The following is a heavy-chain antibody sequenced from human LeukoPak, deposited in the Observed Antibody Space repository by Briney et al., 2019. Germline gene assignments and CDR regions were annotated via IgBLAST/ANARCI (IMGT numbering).Heavy chain of an antibody. Sequence: SGGSLRLSCVASGFTFSSYWMSWVRQAPGKGLEWVANIRQDGDEKYYVDSVKGRFTISRDNAKNSVHLQMNSLRAEDTAVYYCARDKIPCGDGTCYSRFEFWGQGSLVTVSS. CDR1: GFTFSSYW. CDR3: ARDKIPCGDGTCYSRFEF. CDR2: IRQDGDEK. V-gene: IGHV3-7*01. D-gene: IGHD2-15*01. J-gene: IGHJ4*02.